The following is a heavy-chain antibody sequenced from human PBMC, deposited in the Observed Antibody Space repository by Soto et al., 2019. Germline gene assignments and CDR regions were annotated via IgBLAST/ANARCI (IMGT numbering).Heavy chain of an antibody. CDR3: ASSYYDFWSGYHDTNYYYYYYMDV. CDR1: GGTFSSYT. D-gene: IGHD3-3*01. J-gene: IGHJ6*03. V-gene: IGHV1-69*02. Sequence: GASVKVSCKAPGGTFSSYTISWVRQAPGQGLEWMGRIIPILGIANYAQKFQGRVTITADKSTSTAYMELSSLRSEDTAVYYCASSYYDFWSGYHDTNYYYYYYMDVWGKGTTVTVSS. CDR2: IIPILGIA.